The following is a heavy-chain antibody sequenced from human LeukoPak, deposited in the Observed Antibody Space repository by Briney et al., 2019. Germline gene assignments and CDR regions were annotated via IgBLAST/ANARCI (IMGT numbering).Heavy chain of an antibody. J-gene: IGHJ6*03. CDR3: AKVSGAGGDYYYMDV. CDR1: GFTFSSYG. Sequence: GGSLRLSCAASGFTFSSYGMHWVRQAPGKGLEWVAFIRYDGSNKYYADSVKGRFTISRDNSKNTLYLQMNSLRAEDTAVYYCAKVSGAGGDYYYMDVWGKGTTVTVSS. V-gene: IGHV3-30*02. CDR2: IRYDGSNK. D-gene: IGHD2-8*02.